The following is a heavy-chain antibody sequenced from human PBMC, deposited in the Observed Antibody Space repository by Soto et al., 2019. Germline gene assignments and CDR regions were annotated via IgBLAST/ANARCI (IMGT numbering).Heavy chain of an antibody. D-gene: IGHD6-19*01. CDR3: ARDRYSSGWIDGY. CDR2: ISSSANTI. CDR1: GFSFSDYY. V-gene: IGHV3-11*01. Sequence: PGGCLGLSCSASGFSFSDYYVSWIRQAPGKGLEWVSYISSSANTIYYADSVRGRFTISRDNAKNSLYLQMNSLRAEDTAVYYCARDRYSSGWIDGYWGQGTLVTVSS. J-gene: IGHJ4*02.